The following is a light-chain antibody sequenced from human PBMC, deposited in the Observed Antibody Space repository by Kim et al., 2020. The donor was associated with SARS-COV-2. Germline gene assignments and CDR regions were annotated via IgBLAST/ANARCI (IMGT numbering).Light chain of an antibody. J-gene: IGLJ7*01. Sequence: GQSGTISGSGINSVFASDDRVSWFQQSPGTVPKLVIYEVRNRPAGTPARFSGSRSGSTASLTISGLQAEDEADYYCSSMTTSGTWVFGGGTQLTVL. CDR1: NSVFASDDR. CDR2: EVR. V-gene: IGLV2-18*02. CDR3: SSMTTSGTWV.